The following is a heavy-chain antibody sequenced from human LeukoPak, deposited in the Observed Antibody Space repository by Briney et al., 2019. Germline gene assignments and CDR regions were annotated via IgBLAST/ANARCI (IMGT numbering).Heavy chain of an antibody. V-gene: IGHV3-53*01. D-gene: IGHD2-15*01. CDR3: ASGRHCSGGSCHYLDAFDI. CDR1: GFTVSSNY. J-gene: IGHJ3*02. Sequence: PGGSLRLSCAASGFTVSSNYMSWVRQAPGKGLEWVSVIYTGGGTYYADSVKGRFTISRDNSKNTLYLQMNSLRAEDTDVYFCASGRHCSGGSCHYLDAFDIWGQGTMVTVSS. CDR2: IYTGGGT.